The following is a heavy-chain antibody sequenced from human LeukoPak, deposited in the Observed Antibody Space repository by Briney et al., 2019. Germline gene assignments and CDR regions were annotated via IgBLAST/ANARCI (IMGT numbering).Heavy chain of an antibody. V-gene: IGHV1-69*05. Sequence: VASVKVSCKASGGTFSSYAISWVRQAPGQGLEWMGGIIPIFGTANYAQKFQGRVTMTTDTSTSTAYMELRSLRSDDTAVYYCARDDYVWGSYRSGFDYWGQGTLVTVSS. J-gene: IGHJ4*02. CDR1: GGTFSSYA. CDR3: ARDDYVWGSYRSGFDY. D-gene: IGHD3-16*02. CDR2: IIPIFGTA.